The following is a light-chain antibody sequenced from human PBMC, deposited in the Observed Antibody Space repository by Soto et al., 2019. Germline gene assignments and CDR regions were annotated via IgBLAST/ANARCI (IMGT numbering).Light chain of an antibody. CDR2: DTS. J-gene: IGKJ1*01. CDR1: QVVSSR. Sequence: DIVVTQSPATLSSSPGERVTLSCRASQVVSSRLAWYHQRPGQVPRLLIYDTSTRAPGISARFSGRGSGRAVTLNIRRQQSEDFAVYYCQEYIQWLPEMFGPGTTVDIQ. CDR3: QEYIQWLPEM. V-gene: IGKV3-15*01.